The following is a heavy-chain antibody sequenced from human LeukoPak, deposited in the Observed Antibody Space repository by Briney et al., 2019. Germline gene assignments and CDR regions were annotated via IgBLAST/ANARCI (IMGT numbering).Heavy chain of an antibody. D-gene: IGHD5-18*01. CDR3: AKGFTAMSQNYYYYYMDV. CDR2: ISYDGSNK. CDR1: GFTFSSYG. Sequence: PGRSLRLSCAASGFTFSSYGMHWVRQAPGKGLEWVAVISYDGSNKYYADSVKGRFTISRDNSKNTLYLQMNSLRAEDTAVYYCAKGFTAMSQNYYYYYMDVWGKGTTVTLSS. J-gene: IGHJ6*03. V-gene: IGHV3-30*18.